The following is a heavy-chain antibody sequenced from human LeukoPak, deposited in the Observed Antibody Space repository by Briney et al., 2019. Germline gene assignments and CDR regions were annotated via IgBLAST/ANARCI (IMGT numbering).Heavy chain of an antibody. CDR1: GFTFSSYW. V-gene: IGHV3-7*03. J-gene: IGHJ5*02. D-gene: IGHD6-13*01. Sequence: GGSLRLSCAASGFTFSSYWMSWVRQAPGKGLEWVANIKQDGSEKYYVDSVKGRFTISRDNAKNSLYLQMNSLRAEDMALYYCAKENGIAAAGEGWFGPWGQGTLVTVSS. CDR2: IKQDGSEK. CDR3: AKENGIAAAGEGWFGP.